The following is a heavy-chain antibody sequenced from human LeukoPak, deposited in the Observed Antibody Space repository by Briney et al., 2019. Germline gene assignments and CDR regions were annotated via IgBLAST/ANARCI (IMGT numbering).Heavy chain of an antibody. CDR1: GHTLNNHF. V-gene: IGHV1-46*02. CDR3: ARGADQEFDF. CDR2: INPRDGST. J-gene: IGHJ4*02. Sequence: ASVNVSCKSSGHTLNNHFIHWVRQAPGQGLEWMGMINPRDGSTRTLQRFQGRVTMTRDTSTSTLYMGLSSLRSEDTATYFCARGADQEFDFWGQGTLVTVSS.